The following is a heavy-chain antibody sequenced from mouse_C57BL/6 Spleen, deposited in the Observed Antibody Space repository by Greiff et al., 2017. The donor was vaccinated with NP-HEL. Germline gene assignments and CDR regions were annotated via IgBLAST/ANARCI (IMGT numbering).Heavy chain of an antibody. Sequence: QVQLQQSDAELVKPGASVKISCKVSGYTFTDHTIHWMKQRPEQGLEWIGYIYPRDGSTKYNEKFKGKATLTADKSSSTAYMQLNSLTSEDSAVYFCARDDYYGSSYHYFDDWGQGTTLTVSS. V-gene: IGHV1-78*01. J-gene: IGHJ2*01. CDR1: GYTFTDHT. D-gene: IGHD1-1*01. CDR2: IYPRDGST. CDR3: ARDDYYGSSYHYFDD.